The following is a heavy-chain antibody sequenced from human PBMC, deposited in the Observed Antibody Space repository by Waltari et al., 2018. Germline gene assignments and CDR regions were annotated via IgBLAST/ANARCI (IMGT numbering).Heavy chain of an antibody. D-gene: IGHD5-18*01. CDR1: GYTFTGYY. Sequence: QVQLVQSGAAVKKPGASVKVSCKASGYTFTGYYMPWVRQAPGQGLEWRGRINPNWGGTNDAQKFQVRVTMTRDTSISTAYMELSRLRADDTAVYYCARPFPLRGYARQGAFDIWGQGTMVTVSS. CDR2: INPNWGGT. J-gene: IGHJ3*02. CDR3: ARPFPLRGYARQGAFDI. V-gene: IGHV1-2*02.